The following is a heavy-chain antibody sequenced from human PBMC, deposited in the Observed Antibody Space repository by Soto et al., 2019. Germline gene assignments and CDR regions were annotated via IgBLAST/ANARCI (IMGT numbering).Heavy chain of an antibody. Sequence: QVQLVQSGAEVKKPGSSVKVSCKASGGTFSSYAISWVRQAPGQGLEWLGGIIPIFGTANYAQKFQGRVTITADESTSTAYMVLSRLRSEDKAVYYCARGNHELVAGALDIWGQGTMVTVSS. CDR1: GGTFSSYA. V-gene: IGHV1-69*12. CDR3: ARGNHELVAGALDI. D-gene: IGHD5-12*01. J-gene: IGHJ3*02. CDR2: IIPIFGTA.